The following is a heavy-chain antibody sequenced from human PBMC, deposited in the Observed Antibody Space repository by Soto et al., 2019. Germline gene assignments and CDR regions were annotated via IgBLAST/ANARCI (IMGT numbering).Heavy chain of an antibody. CDR2: ISGSGGST. J-gene: IGHJ4*02. CDR1: GFTFSNYA. Sequence: EVQLLESGGGLVQPGGSLRLSCAASGFTFSNYAVTWVRQAPGKGLEWVSTISGSGGSTYYADSVKGRFTISRDNSKKTLYLQMNSLRAEDTAGYYCAKEQGSRWYEIACWGQGALVTVSS. CDR3: AKEQGSRWYEIAC. D-gene: IGHD6-13*01. V-gene: IGHV3-23*01.